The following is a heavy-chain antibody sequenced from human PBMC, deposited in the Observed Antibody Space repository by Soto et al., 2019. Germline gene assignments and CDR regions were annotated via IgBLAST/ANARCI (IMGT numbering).Heavy chain of an antibody. CDR3: TRGPRSTSTGTGAF. J-gene: IGHJ4*02. CDR2: INDDGIST. V-gene: IGHV3-74*01. D-gene: IGHD1-1*01. CDR1: GFTFSMYW. Sequence: LRLSCAASGFTFSMYWMHWVRQVPGKGPEWVSRINDDGISTNYADSVKGRFTISRDNAKNTLYLQMNALRVEDTAVYYCTRGPRSTSTGTGAFWGQGTLVTVSS.